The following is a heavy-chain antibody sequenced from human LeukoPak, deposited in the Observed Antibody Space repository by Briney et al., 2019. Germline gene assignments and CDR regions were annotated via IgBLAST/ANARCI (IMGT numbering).Heavy chain of an antibody. J-gene: IGHJ4*02. Sequence: GGSLRLSCAASGFTFNIYAMSWVRQAPGKGLEWVSGISGSGGNTYYADSVKGRFTISRDNSKNTLYLQMNSLRAEDTAVYYCAKVYGSGSYLSPFDYWGQGTLVTVSS. V-gene: IGHV3-23*01. CDR2: ISGSGGNT. CDR3: AKVYGSGSYLSPFDY. D-gene: IGHD3-10*01. CDR1: GFTFNIYA.